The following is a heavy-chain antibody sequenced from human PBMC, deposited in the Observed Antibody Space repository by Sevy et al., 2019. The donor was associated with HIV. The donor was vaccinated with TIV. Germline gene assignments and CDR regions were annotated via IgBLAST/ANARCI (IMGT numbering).Heavy chain of an antibody. V-gene: IGHV4-59*01. CDR1: GGSISSYY. D-gene: IGHD6-13*01. CDR2: IYYSGST. Sequence: SETLSLTCTVSGGSISSYYWSWIRQPPGKGLEWIGYIYYSGSTNYNPSLKSRVTISVDTSKNQFSLKLSSVTAADTAVYYCARGRQQLAHYYYYSMDVWGKGTTVTVSS. J-gene: IGHJ6*03. CDR3: ARGRQQLAHYYYYSMDV.